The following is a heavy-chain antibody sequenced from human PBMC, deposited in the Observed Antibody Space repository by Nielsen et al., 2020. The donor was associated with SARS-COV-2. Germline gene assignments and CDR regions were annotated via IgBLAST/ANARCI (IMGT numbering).Heavy chain of an antibody. V-gene: IGHV3-23*01. CDR3: AKDLGSSGYYDY. CDR1: GFTFSSYA. J-gene: IGHJ4*02. D-gene: IGHD3-22*01. Sequence: GGSLRLSCAASGFTFSSYAMHWVRQAPGKGLEWVSAISGSGGSTYYADSVKGRFTISRDNSKNTLYLQMNSLRAEDTAVYYCAKDLGSSGYYDYWGQGTLVTVSS. CDR2: ISGSGGST.